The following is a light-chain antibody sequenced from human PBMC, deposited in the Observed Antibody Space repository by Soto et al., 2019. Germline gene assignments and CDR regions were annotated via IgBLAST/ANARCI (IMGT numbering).Light chain of an antibody. CDR2: EVS. CDR1: SSDVGGYNY. Sequence: QSVLTQPPSASGSPGQSVTISCTGTSSDVGGYNYVSWYQQQPGKAPKLMIYEVSKRPSGVPDRFSGSKSGNTASLTVTGLQAEHEADYYCSAYAGRNSYVVFGGGTKLTVL. V-gene: IGLV2-8*01. J-gene: IGLJ2*01. CDR3: SAYAGRNSYVV.